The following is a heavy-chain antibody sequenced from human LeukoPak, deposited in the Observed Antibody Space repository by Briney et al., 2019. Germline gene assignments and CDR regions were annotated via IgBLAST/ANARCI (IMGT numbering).Heavy chain of an antibody. Sequence: ASVKVSCKASGYTFTGYYIHWVRQAPGQGPEWMGWIKADNGATNSTQKFQGRVTMTRHTSISTAYMELSSLRSDDTAMYYCATSNFALWGRGTLATVSS. J-gene: IGHJ2*01. CDR1: GYTFTGYY. CDR2: IKADNGAT. V-gene: IGHV1-2*02. CDR3: ATSNFAL.